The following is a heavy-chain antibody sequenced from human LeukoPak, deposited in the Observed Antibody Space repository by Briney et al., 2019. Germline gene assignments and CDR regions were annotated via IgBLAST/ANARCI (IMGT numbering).Heavy chain of an antibody. J-gene: IGHJ4*02. CDR2: ISSSSYI. Sequence: GGSLRLSCAASGFTFSSYSMNWVRQAPGKGLEWVSSISSSSYIYYADSVKGRFTISRDNAKNSLYLQMNSLRAEDTAGYYCARDPAYCGSDCYSISDYWGQGTLVTVSS. CDR1: GFTFSSYS. V-gene: IGHV3-21*01. CDR3: ARDPAYCGSDCYSISDY. D-gene: IGHD2-21*02.